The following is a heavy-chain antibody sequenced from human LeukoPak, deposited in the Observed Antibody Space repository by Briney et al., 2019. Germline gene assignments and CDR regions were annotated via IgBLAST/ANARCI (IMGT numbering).Heavy chain of an antibody. D-gene: IGHD1-26*01. V-gene: IGHV3-9*01. J-gene: IGHJ6*02. CDR2: ISWNSGSI. CDR1: GFTFDDYA. Sequence: SLRLSCAASGFTFDDYAMHWVRQAPGKGLEWVSGISWNSGSIGYADSVKGRFTISRDNAKNSLYLQMNSLRAEDTALYYCAKDIGSPSGSKAYYGMDVWGQGTTVTVSS. CDR3: AKDIGSPSGSKAYYGMDV.